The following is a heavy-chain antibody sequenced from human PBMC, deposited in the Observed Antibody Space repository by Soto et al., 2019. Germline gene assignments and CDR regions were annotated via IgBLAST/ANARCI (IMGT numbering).Heavy chain of an antibody. V-gene: IGHV3-33*01. CDR3: AREDAAGPATHDY. J-gene: IGHJ4*02. CDR2: IWYDGSNK. D-gene: IGHD6-13*01. CDR1: GFTFSSYG. Sequence: GGSLRLSCAASGFTFSSYGMHWVRQAPGKGLEWVAVIWYDGSNKYYADSVKGRFTISRDNSKNTLYLQMNSLRAEDTAVYYCAREDAAGPATHDYWGQGTLVTSPQ.